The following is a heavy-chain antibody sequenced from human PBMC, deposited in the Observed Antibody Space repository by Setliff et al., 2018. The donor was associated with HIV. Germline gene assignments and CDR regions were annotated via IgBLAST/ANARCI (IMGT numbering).Heavy chain of an antibody. CDR1: GYSFTSHG. J-gene: IGHJ4*02. CDR2: IYPGDSDT. D-gene: IGHD6-13*01. CDR3: ARRAPGDAGNGPSYYFDY. V-gene: IGHV5-51*01. Sequence: PGESLKISCKGSGYSFTSHGIGWVRQMPGKGLGWMGIIYPGDSDTRYSPSFQGQVTISAGKSVSTAYLQWSSLKTSDTAMYYCARRAPGDAGNGPSYYFDYWGQGTLVTVS.